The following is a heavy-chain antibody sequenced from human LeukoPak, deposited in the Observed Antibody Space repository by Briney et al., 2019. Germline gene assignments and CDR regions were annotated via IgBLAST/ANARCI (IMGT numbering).Heavy chain of an antibody. CDR2: IYYSGST. CDR1: GGSISSSSYY. D-gene: IGHD3-22*01. Sequence: PSETLSLTCTVSGGSISSSSYYWSWIRQPPGKGLERIGYIYYSGSTNYNPSLKSRVTISVDTSKNQFSLKLSSVTAADTAVYYCARLVDYYDSSAVDYWGQGTLVTVSS. V-gene: IGHV4-61*01. CDR3: ARLVDYYDSSAVDY. J-gene: IGHJ4*02.